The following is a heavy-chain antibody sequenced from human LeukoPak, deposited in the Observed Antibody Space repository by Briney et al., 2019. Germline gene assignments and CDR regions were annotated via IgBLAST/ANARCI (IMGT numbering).Heavy chain of an antibody. CDR3: ARDEYSSGTGYFDY. CDR2: INPSGGST. Sequence: ASVKVSCKASGYTFTSYYMHWVRQAPGQGLEWMGIINPSGGSTSYAQKFQGRVSMTRDTSTSTAYMELRSLRSDDTAVYYCARDEYSSGTGYFDYWGQGTLVTVSS. J-gene: IGHJ4*02. D-gene: IGHD6-19*01. V-gene: IGHV1-46*01. CDR1: GYTFTSYY.